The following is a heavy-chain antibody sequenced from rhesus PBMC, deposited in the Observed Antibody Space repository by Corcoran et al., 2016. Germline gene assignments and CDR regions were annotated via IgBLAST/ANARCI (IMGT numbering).Heavy chain of an antibody. Sequence: QLQLQESGPGLVKPSETLSLTCAVSGGSISSNWWSWLRQPPGKGLEWIGRISGSGGSTSYNPSLKSRVTISTDTSKNQFSLKLSSVTAADTAVYYCARMLGYCSGGVCYGFEYWGQGVLVTVSS. J-gene: IGHJ4*01. CDR1: GGSISSNW. CDR2: ISGSGGST. V-gene: IGHV4-173*01. CDR3: ARMLGYCSGGVCYGFEY. D-gene: IGHD2-8*01.